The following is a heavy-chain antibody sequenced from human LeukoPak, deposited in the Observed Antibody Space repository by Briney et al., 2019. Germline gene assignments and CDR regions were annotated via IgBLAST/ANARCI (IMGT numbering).Heavy chain of an antibody. V-gene: IGHV4-39*01. CDR2: IYYSGST. CDR1: GGSISSSSYY. CDR3: ARSAWSGHYTHDY. J-gene: IGHJ4*02. D-gene: IGHD3-3*01. Sequence: SETLSLTCTVSGGSISSSSYYWGWIRQPPGKGLEWIGSIYYSGSTYYNPSLKSRVTISVDTSKNQFSLKLSSVTAADTAVYYCARSAWSGHYTHDYWGQGTLVTVSS.